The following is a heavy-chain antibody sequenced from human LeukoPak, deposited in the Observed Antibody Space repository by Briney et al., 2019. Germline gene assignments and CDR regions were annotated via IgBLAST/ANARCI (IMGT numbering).Heavy chain of an antibody. V-gene: IGHV4-39*01. CDR1: GGSSSSSNYY. Sequence: PTDTRTLRCSVAGGSSSSSNYYWGRIHKPPGKGLEWIGSIYFSGSTYYNPSLKSRVTISIDTSKNQFSLKVNSVTAADTAVFYCASSSTFPRKGMDVWGQGTTVTVSS. D-gene: IGHD6-13*01. CDR3: ASSSTFPRKGMDV. J-gene: IGHJ6*02. CDR2: IYFSGST.